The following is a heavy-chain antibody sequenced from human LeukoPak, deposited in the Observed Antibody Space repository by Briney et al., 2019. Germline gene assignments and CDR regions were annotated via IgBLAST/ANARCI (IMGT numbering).Heavy chain of an antibody. J-gene: IGHJ6*02. Sequence: ASVKVSCKASGYTFTGYYMHWVRQAPRQGLEWMGWINPNSGGTNYAQKFQGRVTMTRDTSISTAYMELSRLRSDDTAVYYCARDLAVSIAARGYYGMDVWGQGTTVTVSS. V-gene: IGHV1-2*02. CDR3: ARDLAVSIAARGYYGMDV. CDR2: INPNSGGT. D-gene: IGHD6-6*01. CDR1: GYTFTGYY.